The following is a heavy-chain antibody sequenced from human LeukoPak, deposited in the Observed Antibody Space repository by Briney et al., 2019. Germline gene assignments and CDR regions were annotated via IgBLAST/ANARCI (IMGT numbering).Heavy chain of an antibody. V-gene: IGHV3-21*01. D-gene: IGHD5-18*01. CDR2: ISSSSSYI. CDR3: ARVGYSYGMRFDY. Sequence: GGSLRLSCAASEFTFSSYTMNWVRQAPGKGLEWVSSISSSSSYIYYADSVKGRFTISRDNAKNSLYLQMNSLRAEDTAVYYCARVGYSYGMRFDYWGQGTLVTVSS. J-gene: IGHJ4*02. CDR1: EFTFSSYT.